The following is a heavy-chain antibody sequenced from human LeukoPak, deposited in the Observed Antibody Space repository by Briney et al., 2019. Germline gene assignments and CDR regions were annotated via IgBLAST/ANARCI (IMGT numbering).Heavy chain of an antibody. J-gene: IGHJ4*02. Sequence: GGTLRLSCAASGFTFISFGMNWVRQAPGKGLEWVSCISSSSSYIYYADSVKGRFTISRDNAKNSLYLQMNSLRAEDTAVYYCARAHNWKYGSFDFWGQGTLVTVSS. V-gene: IGHV3-21*01. CDR1: GFTFISFG. D-gene: IGHD1-7*01. CDR3: ARAHNWKYGSFDF. CDR2: ISSSSSYI.